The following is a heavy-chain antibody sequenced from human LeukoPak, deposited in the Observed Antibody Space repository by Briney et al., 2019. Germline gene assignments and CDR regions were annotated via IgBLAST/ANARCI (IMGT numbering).Heavy chain of an antibody. D-gene: IGHD5-18*01. Sequence: GGSLRLSCAASGFTFNKYWMSWVRQAPGKGLEWVANIKEDGSEKNYVDSVKGRFTISRDNAEKSLYLQMNSLRAEDTAVYYCARGPHLALDTDDAFDIWGQGTMVTVSS. J-gene: IGHJ3*02. CDR2: IKEDGSEK. CDR1: GFTFNKYW. CDR3: ARGPHLALDTDDAFDI. V-gene: IGHV3-7*01.